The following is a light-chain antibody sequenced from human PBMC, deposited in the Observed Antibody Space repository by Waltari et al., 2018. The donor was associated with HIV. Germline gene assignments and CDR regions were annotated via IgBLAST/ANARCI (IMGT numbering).Light chain of an antibody. CDR3: MQTLETPWT. CDR1: QSIYTY. CDR2: AAS. J-gene: IGKJ1*01. Sequence: DIQMTQSPSSLSASVGDRVAITCRSSQSIYTYLNWYQQKPGKAPNLLIYAASSLQSGVPSRCRGTESDTDFTLEISRVEADDVGVYFCMQTLETPWTFGHGTQVDLK. V-gene: IGKV1-39*01.